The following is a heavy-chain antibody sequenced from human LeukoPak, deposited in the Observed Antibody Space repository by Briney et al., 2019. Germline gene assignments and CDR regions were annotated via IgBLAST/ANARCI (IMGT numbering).Heavy chain of an antibody. J-gene: IGHJ4*02. CDR1: GYTFTSYG. Sequence: ASVKVSCKASGYTFTSYGISWVRQAPGQGLEWMGWISAYNGNTNYAQKLQGRVTMTTDTSTSTAYMELRSLRSDDTAVYYCARDRLGGWVLLTRFDYWGQGTLVTVSS. D-gene: IGHD1-26*01. CDR2: ISAYNGNT. V-gene: IGHV1-18*01. CDR3: ARDRLGGWVLLTRFDY.